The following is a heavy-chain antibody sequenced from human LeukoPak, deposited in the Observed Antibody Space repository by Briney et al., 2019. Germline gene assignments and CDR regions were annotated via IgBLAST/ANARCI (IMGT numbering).Heavy chain of an antibody. J-gene: IGHJ6*02. CDR1: GGSISSYY. V-gene: IGHV4-59*01. CDR2: IYYSGST. Sequence: PSETLSLTCTVSGGSISSYYWSWIRQPPGKGLEWIGYIYYSGSTNYNPSLKSRVTISVDTSKNQFSLKLSSVTAADTAVYYCASREENYYDSSGYGYYYGMDVWGQGTTVTVSS. CDR3: ASREENYYDSSGYGYYYGMDV. D-gene: IGHD3-22*01.